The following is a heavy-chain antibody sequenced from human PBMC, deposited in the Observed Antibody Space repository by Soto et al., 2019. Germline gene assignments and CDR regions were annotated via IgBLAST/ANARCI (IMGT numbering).Heavy chain of an antibody. V-gene: IGHV3-33*01. Sequence: QVQLVESGGGVVQPGRSLRLSCVASGFTFSSYGMHWVRQAPGKGLEWVAVIWYDGSNKYYADSVKGRFTISRDNSKNTLYLQMNSLRTEDTAVYYCARVLSGSYLDYWGQGTLVTVSS. CDR2: IWYDGSNK. D-gene: IGHD1-26*01. J-gene: IGHJ4*02. CDR3: ARVLSGSYLDY. CDR1: GFTFSSYG.